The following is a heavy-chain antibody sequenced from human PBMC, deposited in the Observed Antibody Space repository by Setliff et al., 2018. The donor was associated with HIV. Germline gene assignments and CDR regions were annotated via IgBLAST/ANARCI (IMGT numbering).Heavy chain of an antibody. J-gene: IGHJ3*02. CDR2: IYYTGTT. CDR1: GGPISSTY. CDR3: ARGQPQGGGTYWSAFDI. V-gene: IGHV4-59*01. D-gene: IGHD1-26*01. Sequence: SENLSLTCTVSGGPISSTYWSWIRQPPGKGLEWIGYIYYTGTTNYNPSFKSRVTISLGTSKTQFSLKLNSVTAADTAVYYCARGQPQGGGTYWSAFDIWGQGTMVTVSS.